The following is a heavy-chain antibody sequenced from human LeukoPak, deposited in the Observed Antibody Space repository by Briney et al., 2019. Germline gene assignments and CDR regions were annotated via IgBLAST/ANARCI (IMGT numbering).Heavy chain of an antibody. Sequence: GGSLRLSCAASGSTFSNDVMRWVRQAPGKGLEWVSSITSGGSTYYADSVKGRFTISRDNSKNTLYLQMNSLRAEDTAVYYCAKWARDCSSTSCYMRYWGQGTLVTVSS. D-gene: IGHD2-2*02. V-gene: IGHV3-23*01. J-gene: IGHJ4*02. CDR1: GSTFSNDV. CDR3: AKWARDCSSTSCYMRY. CDR2: ITSGGST.